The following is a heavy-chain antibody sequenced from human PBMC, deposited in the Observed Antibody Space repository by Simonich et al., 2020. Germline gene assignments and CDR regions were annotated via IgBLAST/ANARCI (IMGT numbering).Heavy chain of an antibody. J-gene: IGHJ4*02. Sequence: EVQLVESGGGLVQPGRSLRLSCAASGFTFDDYAMHWVRQDPGKSLEWVSSNSWNSDSIGYADSVKGRFTISRDHAKNSLYLQMNSLRAEDTALYYCAKDMGYCSGGSCYYFDYWGQGTLVTVSS. CDR3: AKDMGYCSGGSCYYFDY. D-gene: IGHD2-15*01. CDR2: NSWNSDSI. V-gene: IGHV3-9*01. CDR1: GFTFDDYA.